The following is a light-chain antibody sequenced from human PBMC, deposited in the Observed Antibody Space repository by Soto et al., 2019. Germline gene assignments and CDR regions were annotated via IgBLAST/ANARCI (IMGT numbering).Light chain of an antibody. Sequence: QSALTQPASVSGSPGQSITISCTGTSSDVGTYNYVSWYQQHPGKAPKLMIYGVSNRPSGIPNRFSGSKSGNTASLTISGLQAEDEAACYCNSDTTTLTVVFGAGTHLTV. CDR2: GVS. J-gene: IGLJ2*01. CDR3: NSDTTTLTVV. CDR1: SSDVGTYNY. V-gene: IGLV2-14*01.